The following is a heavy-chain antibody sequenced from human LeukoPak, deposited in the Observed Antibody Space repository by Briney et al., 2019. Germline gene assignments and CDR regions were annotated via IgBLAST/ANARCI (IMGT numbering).Heavy chain of an antibody. Sequence: GGSLRLSCAASGFTFSSYWMSWVRQAPGKGLEWVANMNQDGSEKYYVDSVKGRFTISRDNAENSLYLQMNNLRAEDTAVFYCARGGELLRPADYWGQGTRVTVSS. CDR3: ARGGELLRPADY. CDR2: MNQDGSEK. CDR1: GFTFSSYW. J-gene: IGHJ4*02. D-gene: IGHD1-26*01. V-gene: IGHV3-7*01.